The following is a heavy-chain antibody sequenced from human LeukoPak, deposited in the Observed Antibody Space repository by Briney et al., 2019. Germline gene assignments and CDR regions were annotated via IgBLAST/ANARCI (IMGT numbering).Heavy chain of an antibody. CDR2: IKPEGSEK. CDR1: GFTFSSYW. CDR3: ARGYEGSFDH. J-gene: IGHJ4*02. D-gene: IGHD3-10*01. Sequence: PGGSLRLSCAASGFTFSSYWMSWVRQAPGKRLERVATIKPEGSEKYYVDSVKGRSTISRDSTKNSLYLQMNSLRVEDTAVYYCARGYEGSFDHWGQGTLVTVSS. V-gene: IGHV3-7*01.